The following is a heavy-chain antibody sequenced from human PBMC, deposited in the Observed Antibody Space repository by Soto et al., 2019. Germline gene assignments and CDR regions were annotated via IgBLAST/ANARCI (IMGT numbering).Heavy chain of an antibody. CDR1: GFTFGDYA. V-gene: IGHV3-49*03. D-gene: IGHD3-3*01. CDR3: TTASVRFLEWLNPYYYYGMDV. J-gene: IGHJ6*02. Sequence: HPGGSLRLSCTASGFTFGDYAMSWFRQAPGKGLGWGGFIRSKAYGGTTEYAASVKGRFTLSRDDSKSIAHLQMNSLKTEDTAVYYCTTASVRFLEWLNPYYYYGMDVWGQGTRVTVSS. CDR2: IRSKAYGGTT.